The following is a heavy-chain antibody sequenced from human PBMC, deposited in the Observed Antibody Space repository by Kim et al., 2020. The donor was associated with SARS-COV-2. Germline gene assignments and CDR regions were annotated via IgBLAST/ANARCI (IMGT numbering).Heavy chain of an antibody. Sequence: SPSFQGQVTISADKSISTAYLQWSSLKASDTAMYYCARHSYSSGWPSPDYWGQGTLVTVSS. V-gene: IGHV5-51*01. D-gene: IGHD6-19*01. J-gene: IGHJ4*02. CDR3: ARHSYSSGWPSPDY.